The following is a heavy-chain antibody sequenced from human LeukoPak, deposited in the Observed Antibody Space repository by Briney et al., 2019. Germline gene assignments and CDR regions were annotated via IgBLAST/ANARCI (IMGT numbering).Heavy chain of an antibody. CDR1: AFSLSNDN. D-gene: IGHD5-18*01. CDR2: ISESGGST. J-gene: IGHJ6*02. CDR3: EKLGYSYGYDYYYDMDV. V-gene: IGHV3-23*01. Sequence: GPLRPFSEPTAFSLSNDNMSRVRQAPGKGLEKVSAISESGGSTYYAQSVKGRFTISRDNSKNTLYLQMNSLRAEDTAVYYCEKLGYSYGYDYYYDMDVWGQVTT.